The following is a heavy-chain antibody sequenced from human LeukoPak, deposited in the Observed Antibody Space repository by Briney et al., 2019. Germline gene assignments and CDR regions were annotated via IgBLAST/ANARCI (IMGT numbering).Heavy chain of an antibody. J-gene: IGHJ6*03. CDR3: AKVGYCGGDCYTNYYYYYYMDG. Sequence: GGSLRLSCAASGFTFSSYGMHWVRQAPGKGLEWVAFIRYDGSNKYYADSVKGPFTISRDNSKNTLYLQMNSLRAEDTAVYYCAKVGYCGGDCYTNYYYYYYMDGWGKGTTVTISS. CDR2: IRYDGSNK. D-gene: IGHD2-21*02. V-gene: IGHV3-30*02. CDR1: GFTFSSYG.